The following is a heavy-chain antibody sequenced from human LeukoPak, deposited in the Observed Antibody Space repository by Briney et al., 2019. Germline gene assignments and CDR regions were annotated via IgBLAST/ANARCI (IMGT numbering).Heavy chain of an antibody. CDR2: ISGSGGST. CDR1: GFTFSSYA. CDR3: ARDLSYSPPDYFDY. D-gene: IGHD4-11*01. V-gene: IGHV3-23*01. J-gene: IGHJ4*02. Sequence: AGVSLRLSCAASGFTFSSYAMSWVRQAPGKGLEWVSAISGSGGSTYYADSVKGRFTISRDNSKNTLYLQMNSLRAEDTAVYYCARDLSYSPPDYFDYWGQGTLVTVSS.